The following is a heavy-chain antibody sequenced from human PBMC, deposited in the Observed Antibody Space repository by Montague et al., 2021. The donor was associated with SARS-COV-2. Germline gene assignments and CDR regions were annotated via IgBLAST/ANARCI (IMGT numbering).Heavy chain of an antibody. J-gene: IGHJ5*02. V-gene: IGHV3-48*03. CDR3: ARLGYCSGGSCIDP. CDR2: ISSSGSTI. Sequence: SLRLSCPASGFTFSSYEMNWVRQAPGKGLEWASYISSSGSTIYYADSVKGRFTISRDNAKNSLYLQMNSLRAEDTAVYYCARLGYCSGGSCIDPWGQGTLVTVSS. D-gene: IGHD2-15*01. CDR1: GFTFSSYE.